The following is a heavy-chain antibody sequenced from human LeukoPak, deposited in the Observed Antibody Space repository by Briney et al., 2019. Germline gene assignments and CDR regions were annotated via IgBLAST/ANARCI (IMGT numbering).Heavy chain of an antibody. D-gene: IGHD2-2*01. J-gene: IGHJ4*02. CDR3: ARASYCSSTSCYYFDY. V-gene: IGHV4-34*01. CDR1: GGSFSGYY. CDR2: INHSGST. Sequence: PSETLSLTCAVYGGSFSGYYWSWIRQPPGKGLEWIGEINHSGSTNYNPSLKSRVTISVDTSKNQFSLKLSSVTAADTAVYYCARASYCSSTSCYYFDYWGQGTLVTVSS.